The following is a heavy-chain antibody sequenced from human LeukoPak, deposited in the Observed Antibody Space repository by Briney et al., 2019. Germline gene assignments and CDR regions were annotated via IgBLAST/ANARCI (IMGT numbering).Heavy chain of an antibody. Sequence: GGSLRLSCAASGFTFAMNWVRQAPAKGLEWVSTIGGGGPTTDCADSVKDRFTISRDNSKNTLYLQMNSLRAEDTAVYFCARGFLGGTDQYFDSWGQGTLVTVSS. CDR2: IGGGGPTT. J-gene: IGHJ4*02. CDR3: ARGFLGGTDQYFDS. V-gene: IGHV3-23*01. CDR1: GFTFA. D-gene: IGHD6-19*01.